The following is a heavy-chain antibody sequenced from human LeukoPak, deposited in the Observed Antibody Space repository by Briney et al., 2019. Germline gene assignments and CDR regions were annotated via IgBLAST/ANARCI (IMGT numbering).Heavy chain of an antibody. Sequence: ASVKVSCRASGYPFTDYYMHWVRQAPGQGLEWMGWIDPNRGGTDYAQKFQGRVTMTRDTSISTAYMELSRLRYDDTAVYYCASGYRFRNWGQGTLVTVSS. CDR3: ASGYRFRN. D-gene: IGHD5-18*01. CDR1: GYPFTDYY. CDR2: IDPNRGGT. V-gene: IGHV1-2*02. J-gene: IGHJ4*02.